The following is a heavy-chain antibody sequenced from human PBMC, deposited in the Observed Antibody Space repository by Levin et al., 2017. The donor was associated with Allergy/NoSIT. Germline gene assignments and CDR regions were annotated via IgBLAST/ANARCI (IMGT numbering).Heavy chain of an antibody. CDR1: GFTFSSYS. CDR3: ARSSGLDCSGGSCYVDDYYMDG. CDR2: ISSSSSTI. D-gene: IGHD2-15*01. V-gene: IGHV3-48*02. J-gene: IGHJ6*03. Sequence: GESLKISCAASGFTFSSYSMNWVRQAPGKGLEWVSYISSSSSTIYYADSVKGRFTISRDNAKNSLYLQMNSLRDEDTAVYYCARSSGLDCSGGSCYVDDYYMDGWGKGTTVTVSS.